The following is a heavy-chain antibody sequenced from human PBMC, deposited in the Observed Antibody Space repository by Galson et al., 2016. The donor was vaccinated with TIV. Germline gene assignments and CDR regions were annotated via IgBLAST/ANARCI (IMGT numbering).Heavy chain of an antibody. CDR3: TRQSTRSFDF. Sequence: GLEWMGTIYPGDSDTRYSPSFPGQVTMSADKSINTAYLQWSSLKASDSAIYYCTRQSTRSFDFWGPGTLVSVSS. J-gene: IGHJ4*02. CDR2: IYPGDSDT. D-gene: IGHD5/OR15-5a*01. V-gene: IGHV5-51*01.